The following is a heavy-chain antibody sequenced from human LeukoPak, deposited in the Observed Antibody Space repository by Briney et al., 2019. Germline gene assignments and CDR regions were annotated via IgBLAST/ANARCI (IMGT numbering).Heavy chain of an antibody. Sequence: SETLSLTCTVSGGSISSYYWSWIRQPPGKGLEWIGYIYTSGSTSYNPSLKSRVTISVDTSKNQFTLKLSSVTAGDTAVYYCARAAAAALHSWFDPWGQGTLVTVSS. CDR3: ARAAAAALHSWFDP. CDR1: GGSISSYY. D-gene: IGHD6-13*01. CDR2: IYTSGST. V-gene: IGHV4-4*09. J-gene: IGHJ5*02.